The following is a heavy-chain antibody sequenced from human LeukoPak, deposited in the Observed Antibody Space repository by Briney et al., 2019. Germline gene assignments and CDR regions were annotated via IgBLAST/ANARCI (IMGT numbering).Heavy chain of an antibody. CDR1: AGTFSSYA. J-gene: IGHJ6*03. CDR2: IIPIFGTA. V-gene: IGHV1-69*01. D-gene: IGHD5-12*01. CDR3: ARSRYSGYDYRYYYYYMDV. Sequence: GSSVKVSFRASAGTFSSYAISWVRQAPGQGLEWMGGIIPIFGTANYAQKFQGRVTITADESTSTAYMELSSLRSEDTAVYYCARSRYSGYDYRYYYYYMDVWGKGTTVTVSS.